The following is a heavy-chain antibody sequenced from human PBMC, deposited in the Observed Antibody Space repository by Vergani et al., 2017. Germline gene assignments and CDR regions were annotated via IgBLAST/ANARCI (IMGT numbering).Heavy chain of an antibody. CDR3: AREGLLNY. D-gene: IGHD2-21*01. CDR1: GYSLSDHY. CDR2: LDPHTGDT. Sequence: QVQLVQSGAEVRKPGASVKVSCKASGYSLSDHYIHWVRQAPGQGFEWMGRLDPHTGDTKYAQKFQGRVTMTRDTSISTAYMELSRLRSDDTAVYYCAREGLLNYWGQGTLVTVSS. J-gene: IGHJ4*02. V-gene: IGHV1-2*02.